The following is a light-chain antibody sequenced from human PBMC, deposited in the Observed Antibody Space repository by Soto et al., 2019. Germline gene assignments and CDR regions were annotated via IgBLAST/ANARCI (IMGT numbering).Light chain of an antibody. J-gene: IGKJ1*01. CDR3: QQRYSTPWT. Sequence: DIQMTQSPSSLSASVGDRVTITCRARQSISNYLNWYQQKPGKAPKLLIYTASSLQSGVPSRFSGSGSGTDFTLTVSSLQPEDFATYFCQQRYSTPWTFGHGTKVEIK. CDR2: TAS. V-gene: IGKV1-39*01. CDR1: QSISNY.